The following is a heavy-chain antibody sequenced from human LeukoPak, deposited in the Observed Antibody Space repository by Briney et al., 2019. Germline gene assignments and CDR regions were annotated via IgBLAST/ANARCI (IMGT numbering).Heavy chain of an antibody. CDR3: AKGLWGDYV. CDR1: GFPVSDNY. Sequence: PGGSLRLSCAASGFPVSDNYMSWVRQAPGKGLEWVSIIYSDGTTYYADSMKGRFTVFRDNSKNTLYVQMNSLRAEDTAVYYCAKGLWGDYVWGQGTLVTVSS. D-gene: IGHD3-16*01. V-gene: IGHV3-53*01. CDR2: IYSDGTT. J-gene: IGHJ4*02.